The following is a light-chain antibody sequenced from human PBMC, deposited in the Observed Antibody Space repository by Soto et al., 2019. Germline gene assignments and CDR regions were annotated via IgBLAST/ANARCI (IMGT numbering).Light chain of an antibody. J-gene: IGLJ2*01. V-gene: IGLV2-23*01. Sequence: QSALTQPASVSGSPGQSITISCTGTSSDVASYNLVSWYQQHPGKAPKLMIYEGSKRPSGVSNRFSGSKSANTASLTNSGLQAEDEAEYYCCSYAGSSTLVFGGGTKLTVL. CDR1: SSDVASYNL. CDR2: EGS. CDR3: CSYAGSSTLV.